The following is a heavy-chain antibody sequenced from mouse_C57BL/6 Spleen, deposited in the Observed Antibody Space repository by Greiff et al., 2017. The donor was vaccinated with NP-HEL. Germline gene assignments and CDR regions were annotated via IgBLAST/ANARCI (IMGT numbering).Heavy chain of an antibody. CDR3: ARRTTLVDY. V-gene: IGHV1-54*01. Sequence: QVQLQQSGAELVRPGTSVKVSCKASGYAFTNYLIEWVKQRPGQGLEWIGVINPGSGGTNYNEKFKGKATLTADKSSSTAYMQLSSLTSEDSAVYFCARRTTLVDYWGQGTTLTVSS. CDR1: GYAFTNYL. D-gene: IGHD1-1*01. J-gene: IGHJ2*01. CDR2: INPGSGGT.